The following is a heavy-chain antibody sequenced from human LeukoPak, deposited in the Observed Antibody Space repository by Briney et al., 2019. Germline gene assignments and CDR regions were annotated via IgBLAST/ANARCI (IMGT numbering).Heavy chain of an antibody. CDR3: AKGFVDQWSLPDY. J-gene: IGHJ4*02. CDR1: GFTFSSYA. D-gene: IGHD2-15*01. CDR2: ISGSGGST. Sequence: PGGSLTLSCAASGFTFSSYAMIWVRQAPGKGLEWASVISGSGGSTYDAYSVRGRFSISRDNSKNTLYLQMNSLRDEDTAIYYCAKGFVDQWSLPDYWGRGTLVTVS. V-gene: IGHV3-23*01.